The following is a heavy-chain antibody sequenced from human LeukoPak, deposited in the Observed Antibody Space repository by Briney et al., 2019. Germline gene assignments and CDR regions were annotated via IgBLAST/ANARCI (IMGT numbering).Heavy chain of an antibody. V-gene: IGHV1-69*02. D-gene: IGHD3-3*01. CDR3: AKPYYDFWSGRPAYYYYYGMDV. J-gene: IGHJ6*02. CDR2: IIPILGIA. Sequence: ASVKVSCKASGYTFTGYYMHWVRRAPGQGLEWMGRIIPILGIANYAQKFQGRVTITADKSTSTAYMELSSLRSEDTAVYYCAKPYYDFWSGRPAYYYYYGMDVWGQGTTVTVSS. CDR1: GYTFTGYY.